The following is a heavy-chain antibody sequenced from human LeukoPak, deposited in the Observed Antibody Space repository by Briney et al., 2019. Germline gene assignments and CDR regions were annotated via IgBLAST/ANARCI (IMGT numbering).Heavy chain of an antibody. Sequence: GGSLRLSCAASGFTFDDNTMHWVRQAPGKGLEWVSLISWDGGSIYYADSVKGRFTISRDNSKNSLYLQMNSLRTEDTALYYCGKDNEGALDYWGQGTLVTVSS. D-gene: IGHD1-26*01. CDR1: GFTFDDNT. V-gene: IGHV3-43*01. J-gene: IGHJ4*02. CDR2: ISWDGGSI. CDR3: GKDNEGALDY.